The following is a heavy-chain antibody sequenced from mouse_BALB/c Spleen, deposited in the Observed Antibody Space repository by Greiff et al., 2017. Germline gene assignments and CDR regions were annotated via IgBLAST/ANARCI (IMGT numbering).Heavy chain of an antibody. J-gene: IGHJ4*01. Sequence: EVKVVESGGGLVQPGGSMKLSCVASGFTFSNYWMNWVRQSPEKGLEWVAEIRLKSNNYATHYAESVKGRFTISRDDSKSSVYLQMNNLRAEDTGIYYCTRPLRGDAMDYWGQGTSVTVSS. CDR2: IRLKSNNYAT. V-gene: IGHV6-6*02. D-gene: IGHD1-1*01. CDR1: GFTFSNYW. CDR3: TRPLRGDAMDY.